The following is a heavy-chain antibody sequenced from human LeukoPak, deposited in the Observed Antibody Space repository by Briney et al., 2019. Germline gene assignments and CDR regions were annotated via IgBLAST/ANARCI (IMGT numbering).Heavy chain of an antibody. J-gene: IGHJ4*02. CDR2: IDPSDSYT. Sequence: GESLKISCKGSGYSFTSYWISWVRQMPGKGLEWIGRIDPSDSYTNYSPSFQGHVTISADKYISTAYLQWSSLKASDTAMYYCARVKTPCSSGYYPYFDYWGQGTLVTVSS. D-gene: IGHD3-22*01. CDR1: GYSFTSYW. CDR3: ARVKTPCSSGYYPYFDY. V-gene: IGHV5-10-1*01.